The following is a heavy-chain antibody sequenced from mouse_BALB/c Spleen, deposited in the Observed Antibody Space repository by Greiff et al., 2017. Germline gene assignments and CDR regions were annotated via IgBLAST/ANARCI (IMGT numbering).Heavy chain of an antibody. CDR3: ARPGNYDAMDY. V-gene: IGHV5-9-3*01. D-gene: IGHD2-1*01. CDR2: ISSGGSYT. Sequence: EVKLVESGGGLVQPGGSRKLSCAASGFTFSSYAMSWVRQTPEKRLEWVATISSGGSYTYYPDSVKGRFTISRDNAKNTLYLQMSSLRSEDTAMYYCARPGNYDAMDYWGQGTSVTVSS. J-gene: IGHJ4*01. CDR1: GFTFSSYA.